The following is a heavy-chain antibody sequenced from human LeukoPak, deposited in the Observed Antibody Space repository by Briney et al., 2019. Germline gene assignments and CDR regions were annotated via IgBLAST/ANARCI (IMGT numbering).Heavy chain of an antibody. CDR1: GGSISSSSYY. CDR3: AREWGYCSSTSCLGFDY. D-gene: IGHD2-2*01. Sequence: SETLSLTCTVSGGSISSSSYYWGWIRQPPGKGLEWIGNIYYSGSTYYNPSLKSRVTISVDTSKNQFSLKLSSVTAADTAVYYCAREWGYCSSTSCLGFDYWGQGTLVTVSS. J-gene: IGHJ4*02. CDR2: IYYSGST. V-gene: IGHV4-39*07.